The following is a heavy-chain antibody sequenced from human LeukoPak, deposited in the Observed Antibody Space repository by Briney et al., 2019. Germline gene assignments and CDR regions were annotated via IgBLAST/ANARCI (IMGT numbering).Heavy chain of an antibody. V-gene: IGHV3-33*01. CDR2: IAYGGSRA. D-gene: IGHD1-14*01. CDR3: TRYNNDHFDY. Sequence: PGGSLRLSCAGSGFTFGGYGVHWFRQTPGKGLEWVAVIAYGGSRAFHADSVKGRFTISRDNSKNTMSVQMDDLRAEDTAVYYCTRYNNDHFDYWGQGTLVTVSS. CDR1: GFTFGGYG. J-gene: IGHJ4*02.